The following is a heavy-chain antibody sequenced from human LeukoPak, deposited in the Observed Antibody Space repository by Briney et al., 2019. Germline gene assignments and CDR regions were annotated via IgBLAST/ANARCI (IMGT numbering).Heavy chain of an antibody. J-gene: IGHJ3*02. V-gene: IGHV1-18*01. CDR1: GYTFTTNG. D-gene: IGHD1-26*01. CDR2: ISAYNGHT. Sequence: ASVKVSCKAPGYTFTTNGISWVRQAPGQRLEWMGWISAYNGHTNYAQKLQARVTMTTDTSTSTAYMELRSLRSDDTAVYYCARAGWWELPRYAFDIWGQGTMVTVSS. CDR3: ARAGWWELPRYAFDI.